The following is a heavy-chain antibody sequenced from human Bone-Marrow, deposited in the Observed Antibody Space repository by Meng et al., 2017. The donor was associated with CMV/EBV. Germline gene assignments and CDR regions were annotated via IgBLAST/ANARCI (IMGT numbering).Heavy chain of an antibody. CDR1: GFTFSDYY. D-gene: IGHD1-26*01. CDR2: ISSSGSTI. CDR3: ARVLYSGSYSDY. J-gene: IGHJ4*02. V-gene: IGHV3-11*01. Sequence: GGSLRLSCAASGFTFSDYYMSWIRQAPGKGLEWVSYISSSGSTIYYADSVKGRFTISRDNAKNPLYLQMNSLRAEDTAVYYCARVLYSGSYSDYWGQGTLVTVSS.